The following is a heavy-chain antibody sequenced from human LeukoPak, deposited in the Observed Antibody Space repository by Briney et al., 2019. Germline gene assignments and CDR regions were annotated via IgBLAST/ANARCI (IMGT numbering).Heavy chain of an antibody. CDR2: IYHSGST. J-gene: IGHJ5*02. Sequence: SETLSLTCTVSGYSISSGYYWGWIRQPPGKGLEWIGSIYHSGSTYYNPSLKSRVTISVDTSKNQFSLKLNSVTAADTAVYYCARHTAEKYNWFDRWGQGTLVTVSS. D-gene: IGHD5-24*01. V-gene: IGHV4-38-2*02. CDR1: GYSISSGYY. CDR3: ARHTAEKYNWFDR.